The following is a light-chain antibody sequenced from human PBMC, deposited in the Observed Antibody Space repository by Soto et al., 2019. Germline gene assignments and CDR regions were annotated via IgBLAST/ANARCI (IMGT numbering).Light chain of an antibody. CDR3: QQYNSLPLT. Sequence: EIVLTQSPGNLSLSPGERATLSCRASQIVGGDTLAWFQQRPGQAPRLVIYGASNRAAGIPDRFSGSGSGTDFTLTVSRLEPEDFAVYYCQQYNSLPLTFGGGTKVDIK. V-gene: IGKV3-20*01. CDR2: GAS. CDR1: QIVGGDT. J-gene: IGKJ4*01.